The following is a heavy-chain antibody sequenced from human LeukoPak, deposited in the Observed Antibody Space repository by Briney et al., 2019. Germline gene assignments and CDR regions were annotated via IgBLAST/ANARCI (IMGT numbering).Heavy chain of an antibody. D-gene: IGHD6-19*01. CDR3: ARDQWLDY. Sequence: GGSLRLSCVASGFTFSTYTFNWVRQAPGKGLEWLSYISSGGLTIFYADSVKGRFTISRDNTKNAIYLDMTNLRAEDTAVYYCARDQWLDYWGQGTLVTVSS. CDR2: ISSGGLTI. J-gene: IGHJ4*02. V-gene: IGHV3-48*04. CDR1: GFTFSTYT.